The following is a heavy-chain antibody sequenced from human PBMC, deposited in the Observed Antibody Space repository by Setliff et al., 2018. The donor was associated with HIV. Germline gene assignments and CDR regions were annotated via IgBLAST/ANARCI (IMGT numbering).Heavy chain of an antibody. J-gene: IGHJ4*02. D-gene: IGHD3-3*01. V-gene: IGHV3-66*04. CDR2: IYIGGST. CDR1: GFTVSSNY. CDR3: ARHYDIWSGSEFPGY. Sequence: GGSLRLSCAASGFTVSSNYMSWVRQAPGKGLGWVSIIYIGGSTYYADSAKGRFTISRDNSKNTLYLHMNSLRAEDTAVYYCARHYDIWSGSEFPGYWGQGTLVTVSS.